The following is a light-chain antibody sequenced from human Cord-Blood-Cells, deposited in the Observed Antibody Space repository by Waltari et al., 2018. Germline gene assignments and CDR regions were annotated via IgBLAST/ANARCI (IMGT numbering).Light chain of an antibody. CDR1: QSISSY. CDR3: QQSYSTPYT. J-gene: IGKJ2*01. CDR2: AAS. V-gene: IGKV1-39*01. Sequence: IQMTQSPPPLSAPVGARVTTTCRASQSISSYLNWYQQKPGKAPKLLIYAASSLQSGVPSRFSGSGSGTDFTLTISSLQPEDFATYYCQQSYSTPYTFGQGTKLEIK.